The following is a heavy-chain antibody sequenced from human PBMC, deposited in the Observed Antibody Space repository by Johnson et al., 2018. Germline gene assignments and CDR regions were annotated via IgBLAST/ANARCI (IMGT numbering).Heavy chain of an antibody. CDR2: IYSADST. J-gene: IGHJ6*02. CDR3: SAGMDV. Sequence: VQLVQSGGGLIQPGGSLRLSCAASGVTVSSNYMSWVRQAPGKGLEWVSIIYSADSTYYADSVQGRFSISRDNSKNTLYLQMNSLRAEDTAVYYCSAGMDVWGQGTTVTVSS. CDR1: GVTVSSNY. V-gene: IGHV3-53*01.